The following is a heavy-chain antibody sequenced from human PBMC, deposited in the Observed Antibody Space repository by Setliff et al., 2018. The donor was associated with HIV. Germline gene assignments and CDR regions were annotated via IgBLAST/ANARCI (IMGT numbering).Heavy chain of an antibody. Sequence: LSLTCTVSGGSISSSSYYWGWIRQPPGKGLEWIGSIYYSGSTYYNPSLKSRVTISVDTSKNQISLKLSSVTAADTAMYYCARRGYSYVERVYYYYMDVWGKGTTVTVSS. CDR3: ARRGYSYVERVYYYYMDV. CDR1: GGSISSSSYY. J-gene: IGHJ6*03. CDR2: IYYSGST. V-gene: IGHV4-39*07. D-gene: IGHD5-18*01.